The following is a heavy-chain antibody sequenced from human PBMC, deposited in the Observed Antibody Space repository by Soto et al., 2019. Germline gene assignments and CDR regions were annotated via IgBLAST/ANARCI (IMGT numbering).Heavy chain of an antibody. CDR1: GVTFSSYA. Sequence: PGGSLRLSCAASGVTFSSYAMSWVRQAPGKGLEWVSAISGSGGSTYYADSVKGRFTISRDNAKSTLYMQMNSLRAEDTAVYYCAKEGSGYDFGMDVWGRGTTVTVSS. CDR3: AKEGSGYDFGMDV. D-gene: IGHD5-12*01. J-gene: IGHJ6*02. V-gene: IGHV3-23*01. CDR2: ISGSGGST.